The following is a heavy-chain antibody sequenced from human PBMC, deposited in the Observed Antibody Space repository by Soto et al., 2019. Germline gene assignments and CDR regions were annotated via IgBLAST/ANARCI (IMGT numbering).Heavy chain of an antibody. Sequence: QVQLVQSGAEVKKPGVSVKVSCKASGYTFTSYGISWVRQAPGQGLEWMGWISAYNGNTNYAQKLQGRVTMTTDTSTSTAYMELRSLRSDDTAVYYCARATLLGYCSGGSCYSDSYYGMDVWGQGTTVTVSS. J-gene: IGHJ6*02. CDR3: ARATLLGYCSGGSCYSDSYYGMDV. CDR1: GYTFTSYG. CDR2: ISAYNGNT. D-gene: IGHD2-15*01. V-gene: IGHV1-18*01.